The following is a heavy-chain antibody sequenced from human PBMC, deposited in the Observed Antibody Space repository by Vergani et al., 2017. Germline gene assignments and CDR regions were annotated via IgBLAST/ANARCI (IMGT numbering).Heavy chain of an antibody. CDR1: GGSFSGYY. CDR2: IYYSGST. Sequence: QVQLQQWGAGLLKPSETLSLTCAVYGGSFSGYYWSWIRQPPGKGLEWIGYIYYSGSTNYNPSLKSRVTISVDTSKNQFSLKLSSVTAADTAVYYCARKRGYSGYENFDYWGQGTLVTVSS. CDR3: ARKRGYSGYENFDY. J-gene: IGHJ4*02. D-gene: IGHD5-12*01. V-gene: IGHV4-34*11.